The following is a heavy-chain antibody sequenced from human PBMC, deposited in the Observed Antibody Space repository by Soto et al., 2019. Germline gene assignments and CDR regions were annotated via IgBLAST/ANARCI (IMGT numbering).Heavy chain of an antibody. Sequence: EVQLLESGGGLVQPGGSMRLSCAASGFTFSSYAMSWVRQAQGKGLEWVSASSGSGGSTYYADSVKGRFTISRDNSKNTLYLQMNSLRAEDTAVYYCAKVDAYYDFWSGYSTSLMDAFDIWGQGTMVTVYS. CDR1: GFTFSSYA. V-gene: IGHV3-23*01. D-gene: IGHD3-3*01. CDR2: SSGSGGST. J-gene: IGHJ3*02. CDR3: AKVDAYYDFWSGYSTSLMDAFDI.